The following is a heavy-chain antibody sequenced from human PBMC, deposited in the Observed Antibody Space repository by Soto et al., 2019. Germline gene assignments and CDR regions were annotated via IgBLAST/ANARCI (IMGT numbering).Heavy chain of an antibody. CDR3: TRDLVPAAYYYYGMDV. D-gene: IGHD2-2*01. J-gene: IGHJ6*02. Sequence: GGSVRLSCTASGFTFGDYAMSWVRQAPGKGLEWVGFIRSKAYGGTTEYAASVKGRFTISRDDSKSIAYLQMNSLKTEDTAVYYCTRDLVPAAYYYYGMDVWGQGTTVTVSS. V-gene: IGHV3-49*04. CDR1: GFTFGDYA. CDR2: IRSKAYGGTT.